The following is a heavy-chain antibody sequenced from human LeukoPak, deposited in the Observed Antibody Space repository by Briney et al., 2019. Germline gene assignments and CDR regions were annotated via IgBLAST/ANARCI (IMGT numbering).Heavy chain of an antibody. Sequence: PGGSLRLSCAASGFTFSSYVTSWVRQAPGKGLEWVSFISASGGSTYYADSVKGRFTISRDNSKNTLYLQMNSLRAEDTAVYYCAKEAGYCSTTTCYVDYWGQGILVTVSS. V-gene: IGHV3-23*01. J-gene: IGHJ4*02. CDR2: ISASGGST. CDR1: GFTFSSYV. D-gene: IGHD2-2*03. CDR3: AKEAGYCSTTTCYVDY.